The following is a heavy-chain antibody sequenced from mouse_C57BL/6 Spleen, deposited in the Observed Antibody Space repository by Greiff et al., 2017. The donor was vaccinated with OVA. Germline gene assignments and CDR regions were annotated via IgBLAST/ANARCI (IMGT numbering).Heavy chain of an antibody. CDR1: GYTFTDYY. J-gene: IGHJ3*01. CDR2: IFPGSGST. CDR3: ARAVTTVVEGWFAY. Sequence: QVQLQQSGPELVKPGASVKISCKASGYTFTDYYINWVQQRPGQGLEWIGWIFPGSGSTYYNEKFKGKATLTVDKSSSTAYMLLSSLTSEDSTVYFCARAVTTVVEGWFAYWGQGTLVTVSA. V-gene: IGHV1-75*01. D-gene: IGHD1-1*01.